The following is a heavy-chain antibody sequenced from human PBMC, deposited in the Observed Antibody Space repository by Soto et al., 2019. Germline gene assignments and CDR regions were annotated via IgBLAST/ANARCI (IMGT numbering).Heavy chain of an antibody. Sequence: PSETLSLTCSVSGVSVSSDIYYWSWIRHHPGRGLEWIGYIYYSGNTYYNPSLGGRVTISLDTSKNHFSLRLRPDDTGVYYCARVNPGNNLYYYYGLDVWGQGTSVTVSS. J-gene: IGHJ6*02. D-gene: IGHD1-1*01. CDR2: IYYSGNT. CDR3: ARVNPGNNLYYYYGLDV. V-gene: IGHV4-31*03. CDR1: GVSVSSDIYY.